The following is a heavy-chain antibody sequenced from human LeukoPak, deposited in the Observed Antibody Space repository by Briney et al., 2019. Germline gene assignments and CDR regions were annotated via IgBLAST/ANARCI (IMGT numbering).Heavy chain of an antibody. Sequence: SETLSLTCAVYGGSFSGYYWSWIRQPPGKGLEWIGYIYYSGSTNYNPSLKSRVTISVDTSKNQFSLKLSSVTAADTAVYYCAREGISDNWFDPWGQGTLVTVSS. CDR1: GGSFSGYY. J-gene: IGHJ5*02. CDR3: AREGISDNWFDP. D-gene: IGHD2-15*01. CDR2: IYYSGST. V-gene: IGHV4-59*01.